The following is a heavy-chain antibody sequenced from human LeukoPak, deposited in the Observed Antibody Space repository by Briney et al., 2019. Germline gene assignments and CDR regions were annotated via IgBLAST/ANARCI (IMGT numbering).Heavy chain of an antibody. CDR3: AGNGGKSDFDS. Sequence: SGTLSLTCAVSGGSIRSRDWWTWVRQPPGKGLEWIGEVSQSGSTNYFPSLRGRIYIPVDKSRNQFSVRLSPVTAADTAVYYCAGNGGKSDFDSWGQGTLVTVSS. CDR1: GGSIRSRDW. CDR2: VSQSGST. V-gene: IGHV4-4*02. D-gene: IGHD4-23*01. J-gene: IGHJ4*02.